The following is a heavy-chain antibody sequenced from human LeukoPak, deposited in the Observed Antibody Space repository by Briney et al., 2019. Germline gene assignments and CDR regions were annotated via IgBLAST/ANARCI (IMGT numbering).Heavy chain of an antibody. J-gene: IGHJ6*03. V-gene: IGHV3-9*01. CDR2: ISWNSGSI. CDR3: AKDKGAGPTYYMDV. CDR1: GFTFDDYA. Sequence: GRSLRLSCAASGFTFDDYAMHWVRQAPGKGLEWVSGISWNSGSIGYADSVKGRFTISRDNAKNSLYLQMNSLRAEDTALYYCAKDKGAGPTYYMDVWGKGTTVTVSS. D-gene: IGHD1-26*01.